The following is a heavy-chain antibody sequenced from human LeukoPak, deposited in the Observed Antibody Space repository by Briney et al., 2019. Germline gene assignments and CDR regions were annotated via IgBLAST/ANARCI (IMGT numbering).Heavy chain of an antibody. D-gene: IGHD3-10*01. V-gene: IGHV1-69-2*01. CDR2: VDPEDGET. CDR3: AREINPEPMVRGWGYWFDP. Sequence: GATVKISCKASGYTFTDYYMHWVQQAPGKGLEWMGRVDPEDGETIYAEKFQGRVTITADKSTSTAYMELSSLRSEDTAVYYCAREINPEPMVRGWGYWFDPWGQGTLVTVSS. J-gene: IGHJ5*02. CDR1: GYTFTDYY.